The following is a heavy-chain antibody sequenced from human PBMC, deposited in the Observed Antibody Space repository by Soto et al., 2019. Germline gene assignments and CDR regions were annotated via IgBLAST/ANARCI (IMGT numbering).Heavy chain of an antibody. CDR1: GFTFNNYA. V-gene: IGHV3-23*01. CDR2: ITGSGGST. CDR3: AKMMFSYCSAGSCHLYY. D-gene: IGHD2-15*01. Sequence: GGSLRLSCAASGFTFNNYAMTWVRQAPGKGLEWVSAITGSGGSTHYADSVKGRFTISRDNSKNTLYLQMYSLRAEDTAVYYCAKMMFSYCSAGSCHLYYWGQGTLVTVSS. J-gene: IGHJ4*02.